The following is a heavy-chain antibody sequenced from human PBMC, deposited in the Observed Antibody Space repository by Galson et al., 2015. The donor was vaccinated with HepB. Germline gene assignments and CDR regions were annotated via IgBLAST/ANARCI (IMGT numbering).Heavy chain of an antibody. J-gene: IGHJ4*02. V-gene: IGHV3-53*01. Sequence: SLRLSCAASGFTVSSNFMIWVRQAPGKGLQWVSLIYNDGSTHYADSVKGRFTISRDNSKITLYLQMNSLRAEDTAVYYCARDAASIVVVPAAIPKVLDYWGQGTLVTVSS. D-gene: IGHD2-2*01. CDR3: ARDAASIVVVPAAIPKVLDY. CDR1: GFTVSSNF. CDR2: IYNDGST.